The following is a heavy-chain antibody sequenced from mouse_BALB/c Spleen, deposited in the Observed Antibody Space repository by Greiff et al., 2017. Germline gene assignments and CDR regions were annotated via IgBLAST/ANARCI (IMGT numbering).Heavy chain of an antibody. J-gene: IGHJ3*01. Sequence: QVQLKQSGPGLVAPSQSLSITCTVSGFSLTSYDISWIRQPPGKGLEWLGVIWTGGGTNYNSAFMSRLSISKDNSKSQVFLKMNSLQTDDTAIYYCVRSCNWVWFAYWGQGTLVTVSA. CDR3: VRSCNWVWFAY. CDR1: GFSLTSYD. V-gene: IGHV2-9-2*01. D-gene: IGHD4-1*01. CDR2: IWTGGGT.